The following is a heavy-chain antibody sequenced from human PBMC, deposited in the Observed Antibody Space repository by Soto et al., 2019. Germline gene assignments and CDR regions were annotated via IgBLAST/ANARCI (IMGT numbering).Heavy chain of an antibody. V-gene: IGHV3-30-3*01. CDR1: GFTFSSYA. CDR2: ISYDGSNK. J-gene: IGHJ4*02. D-gene: IGHD6-19*01. CDR3: ARDLLGIAVAGSFDY. Sequence: GGSLRLSCAASGFTFSSYAMHWVRQAPGKGLEWVAVISYDGSNKYYADSVKGRFTISRDNSKNTLYLQMNSLRAEDTAVYYCARDLLGIAVAGSFDYWGQGTLVTVSS.